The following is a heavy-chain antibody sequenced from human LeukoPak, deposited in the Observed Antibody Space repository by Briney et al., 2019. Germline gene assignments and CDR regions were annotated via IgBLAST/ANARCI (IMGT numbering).Heavy chain of an antibody. CDR1: GGSISSGGYY. D-gene: IGHD1-7*01. Sequence: PSETLSLTCTVSGGSISSGGYYWSWIRQPAGKGLEWIGRIYTSGSTNYNPSLKSRVTISVDTSKNQFSLKLSSVTAADTAVYYCARDRTGTTSRWFDPWGQGTLVTVSS. J-gene: IGHJ5*02. CDR3: ARDRTGTTSRWFDP. CDR2: IYTSGST. V-gene: IGHV4-61*02.